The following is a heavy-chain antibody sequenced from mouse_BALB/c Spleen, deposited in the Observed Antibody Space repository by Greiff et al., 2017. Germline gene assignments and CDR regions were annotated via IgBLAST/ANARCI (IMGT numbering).Heavy chain of an antibody. CDR2: INPYNDGT. J-gene: IGHJ1*01. CDR3: ARYDYDWYFDG. D-gene: IGHD2-4*01. CDR1: GYTFTSYV. Sequence: VQLKESGAELARPGASVKMSCKASGYTFTSYVMHWVKQKPGQGLEWIGYINPYNDGTKYNEKFKGKATLTSDKSSSTAYMELSSLTSEDSAVYYCARYDYDWYFDGWGAGTTVTVSS. V-gene: IGHV1-14*01.